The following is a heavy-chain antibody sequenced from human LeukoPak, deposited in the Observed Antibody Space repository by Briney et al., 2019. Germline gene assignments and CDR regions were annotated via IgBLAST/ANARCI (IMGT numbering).Heavy chain of an antibody. CDR2: IRYDGSNK. D-gene: IGHD1-1*01. Sequence: GGSLRLSCAASGFTFSSYGMHWVRQAPGKGLEWVAFIRYDGSNKYYADSVKGRFTISRDNSKNTLYLQMNSLRAEDTAVYYCAKCGPGLRQLEPSYWYFDLWGRGTLVTVSS. V-gene: IGHV3-30*02. CDR3: AKCGPGLRQLEPSYWYFDL. CDR1: GFTFSSYG. J-gene: IGHJ2*01.